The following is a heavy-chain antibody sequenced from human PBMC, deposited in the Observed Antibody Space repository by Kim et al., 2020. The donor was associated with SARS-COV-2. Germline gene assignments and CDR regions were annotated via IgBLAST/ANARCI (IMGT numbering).Heavy chain of an antibody. V-gene: IGHV3-30*18. D-gene: IGHD3-10*01. CDR3: AKIRYAFDI. CDR1: GFTFSSYG. CDR2: ISYDGSNK. J-gene: IGHJ3*02. Sequence: GGSLRLSCAASGFTFSSYGMHWVRQAPGKGLEWVAVISYDGSNKYYADSVKGRFTISRDNSKNTLYLQMNSLRAEDTAVYYCAKIRYAFDIWGQGTMVTVSS.